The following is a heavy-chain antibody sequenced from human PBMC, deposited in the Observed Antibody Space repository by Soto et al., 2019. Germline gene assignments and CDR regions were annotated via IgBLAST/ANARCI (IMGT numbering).Heavy chain of an antibody. CDR1: GYTFTGYY. J-gene: IGHJ5*02. D-gene: IGHD3-22*01. CDR2: INPNSGGT. CDR3: AREITKAIDADGSGWFDT. Sequence: ASVKVSCKASGYTFTGYYMHWVRQAPGQGLEWMGWINPNSGGTNYAQKFQGRVTMTRDTSISTAYMELSRLRSDDTAVYYCAREITKAIDADGSGWFDTWGQGTLVTVSS. V-gene: IGHV1-2*02.